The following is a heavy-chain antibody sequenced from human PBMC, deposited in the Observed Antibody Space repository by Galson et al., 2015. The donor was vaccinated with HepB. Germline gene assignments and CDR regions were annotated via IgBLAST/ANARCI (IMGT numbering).Heavy chain of an antibody. V-gene: IGHV3-30*02. CDR1: GFSFSSNE. Sequence: SLRLSCAASGFSFSSNEMHWVRQAPGKGLEWVAFIKYDGSDTFYPAALRGRFTISRDNSKNTLYLQMNSLRPEDTAVYYCAKGIGGTFRVFDYWGQGTLLTVSS. CDR3: AKGIGGTFRVFDY. D-gene: IGHD1-26*01. J-gene: IGHJ4*02. CDR2: IKYDGSDT.